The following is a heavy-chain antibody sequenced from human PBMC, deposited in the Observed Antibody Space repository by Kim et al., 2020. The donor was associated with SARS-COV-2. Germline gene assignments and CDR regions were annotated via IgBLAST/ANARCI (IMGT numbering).Heavy chain of an antibody. Sequence: GGSLRLSCAASGFTFSTYGMHWVRQAPGKGLEWVALISYDGSTKYYADSMKGRFTISRDNSENTLYLQLNSLRPEDTAVYYCAKALLRGVNFYYYGMDVWGQGTTVTVSS. D-gene: IGHD3-10*01. J-gene: IGHJ6*02. CDR3: AKALLRGVNFYYYGMDV. CDR2: ISYDGSTK. V-gene: IGHV3-30*18. CDR1: GFTFSTYG.